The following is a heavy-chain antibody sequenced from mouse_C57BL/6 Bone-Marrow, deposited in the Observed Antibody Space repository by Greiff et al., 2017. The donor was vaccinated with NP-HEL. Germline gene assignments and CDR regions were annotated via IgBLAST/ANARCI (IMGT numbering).Heavy chain of an antibody. CDR2: IDTNSGGT. CDR1: GYTFTSYW. V-gene: IGHV1-72*01. CDR3: ARTTVVATDYAMDY. J-gene: IGHJ4*01. Sequence: QVQLQQPGAELVKPGASVKLSCKASGYTFTSYWMHWVKQRPGRGLEWIGRIDTNSGGTKYNEKFKSTATLTVDKPSSTAYMQLSSLTSEDSAVYYCARTTVVATDYAMDYWGQGTSVTVSS. D-gene: IGHD1-1*01.